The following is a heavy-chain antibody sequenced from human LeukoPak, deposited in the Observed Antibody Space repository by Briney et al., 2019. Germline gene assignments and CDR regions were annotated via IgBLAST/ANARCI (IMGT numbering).Heavy chain of an antibody. D-gene: IGHD6-13*01. CDR1: GYSISSYY. CDR2: IYYSGST. Sequence: SETLSLTCAVSGYSISSYYWSWIRQPPGKGLEWIGYIYYSGSTNYNPSLKRRVTISVDTSKNQFSLKLSSVTAADTAVYYCAREPEYSSSWYTGQDWGQGTLVTVSS. V-gene: IGHV4-59*01. CDR3: AREPEYSSSWYTGQD. J-gene: IGHJ4*02.